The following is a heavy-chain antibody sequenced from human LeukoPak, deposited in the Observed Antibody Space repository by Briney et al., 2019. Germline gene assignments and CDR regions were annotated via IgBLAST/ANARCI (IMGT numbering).Heavy chain of an antibody. CDR2: INPNSGGT. CDR1: GYTFTGYY. D-gene: IGHD2-2*01. Sequence: ASVNVSFTASGYTFTGYYMHWVRQAPGQGLEWMGWINPNSGGTNYAQKFQGRVTMTRDTSISTAYMELSRLRSDDTAVYYCARSSRPPVVIGGDYWGQGTLVTVSS. V-gene: IGHV1-2*02. CDR3: ARSSRPPVVIGGDY. J-gene: IGHJ4*02.